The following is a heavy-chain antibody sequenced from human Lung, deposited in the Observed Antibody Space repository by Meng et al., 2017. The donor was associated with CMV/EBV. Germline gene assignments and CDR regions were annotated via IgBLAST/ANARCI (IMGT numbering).Heavy chain of an antibody. CDR3: ARAKVFYAMDV. Sequence: GESLKISCAASGFTFSTYTINWVRQAPGKGLEWVSCISSSSSYIYYADSVKGRFTISRDNAKNSVYLQMDSLRADDTAVYYCARAKVFYAMDVWGQGTPVTVSS. V-gene: IGHV3-21*01. CDR1: GFTFSTYT. J-gene: IGHJ6*02. CDR2: ISSSSSYI.